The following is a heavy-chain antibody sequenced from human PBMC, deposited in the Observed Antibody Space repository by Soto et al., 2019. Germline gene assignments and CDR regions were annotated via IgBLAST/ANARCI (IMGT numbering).Heavy chain of an antibody. CDR3: ARDYGDGYYYFDL. J-gene: IGHJ4*02. D-gene: IGHD5-12*01. CDR1: GFTFSDYT. CDR2: MSSAGGNT. Sequence: QVQLVESGGAVVQPGRSLRLSCAASGFTFSDYTMHWVPQAPGKELEWVALMSSAGGNTHYTDSVKGRFTISRVNSKNTMYLQMDSLRPEDTTVYYCARDYGDGYYYFDLWGQGTLVTVSS. V-gene: IGHV3-30-3*01.